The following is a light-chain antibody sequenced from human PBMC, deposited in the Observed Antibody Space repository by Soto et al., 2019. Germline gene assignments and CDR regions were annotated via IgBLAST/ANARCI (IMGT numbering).Light chain of an antibody. CDR2: DVS. J-gene: IGLJ2*01. CDR1: SSDVGRYNY. V-gene: IGLV2-14*03. Sequence: QSALTQPASVSGSPGQSIAISCTGTSSDVGRYNYVSWYQQHPGKAPKLMILDVSHRPSGVSNRFSGSKSGNTASLTISGLQAEDEADYYCSSFTPSSTVVFGGGTKLTVL. CDR3: SSFTPSSTVV.